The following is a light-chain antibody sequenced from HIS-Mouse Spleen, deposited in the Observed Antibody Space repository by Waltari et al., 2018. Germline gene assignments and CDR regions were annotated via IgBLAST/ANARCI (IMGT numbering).Light chain of an antibody. CDR1: SSDVGGYNY. CDR3: SSYTSSSTLV. Sequence: QSALTQPASVSGSPGQSITISCTGTSSDVGGYNYFSWYQQHPAKAPKLMIYEVSNRPSGVSHRFSGSKSGNTASLTISGLQAEDEADYYCSSYTSSSTLVFGGGTKLTVL. CDR2: EVS. V-gene: IGLV2-14*01. J-gene: IGLJ2*01.